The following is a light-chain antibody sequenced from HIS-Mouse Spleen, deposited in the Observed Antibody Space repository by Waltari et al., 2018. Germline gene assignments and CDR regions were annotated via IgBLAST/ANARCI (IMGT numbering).Light chain of an antibody. CDR2: DVS. CDR1: SSDVGGYND. V-gene: IGLV2-14*03. Sequence: QSALTQPASVSGSPGQSITISCTGTSSDVGGYNDVSWHQHHPGKAPKLMIYDVSNRPSGVSNRFSGSKSGNTASLTISGLQAEDEADYYCSSYTSSSTLHVVFGGGTKLTVL. CDR3: SSYTSSSTLHVV. J-gene: IGLJ2*01.